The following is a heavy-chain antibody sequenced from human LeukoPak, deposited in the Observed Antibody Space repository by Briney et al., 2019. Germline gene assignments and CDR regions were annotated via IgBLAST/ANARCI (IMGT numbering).Heavy chain of an antibody. J-gene: IGHJ4*02. D-gene: IGHD4-17*01. V-gene: IGHV4-34*01. CDR3: ARDEGSYGDYVFDY. CDR1: GGSFSGYY. CDR2: INHSGST. Sequence: SETLSLTCAVYGGSFSGYYWSWIRQPPGEGLEWIGEINHSGSTNYNPSLKSRVTISVDTSKNQFSLKLSSVTAADTAVYYCARDEGSYGDYVFDYWGQGTLVTVSS.